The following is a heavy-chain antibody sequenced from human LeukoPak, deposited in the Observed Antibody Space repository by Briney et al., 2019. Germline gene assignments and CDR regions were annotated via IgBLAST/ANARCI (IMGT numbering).Heavy chain of an antibody. J-gene: IGHJ4*02. CDR3: ARANYYYDSSGYSY. Sequence: GGSLRLSCATSGFTFSNYWMSWVRQAPGKGLEWVANIKQDGSEKYYVDSVKGRFTISRDNAKNSLYLQMNSLRVDDTAVYYCARANYYYDSSGYSYWGQGTLVTVSS. CDR2: IKQDGSEK. V-gene: IGHV3-7*05. D-gene: IGHD3-22*01. CDR1: GFTFSNYW.